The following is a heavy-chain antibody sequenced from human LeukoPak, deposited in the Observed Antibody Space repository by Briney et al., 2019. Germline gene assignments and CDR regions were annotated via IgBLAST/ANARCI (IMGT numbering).Heavy chain of an antibody. V-gene: IGHV1-69*13. J-gene: IGHJ4*02. CDR3: ASSKDYHDSSGYARTLDY. CDR2: IIPIFGTA. Sequence: SVKVSCKTSGGTFRSYAISWVRQAPGQGLEWMGGIIPIFGTANYAQKFQGRVTIIADESTSTAYMELSSLRSEDTAIYYCASSKDYHDSSGYARTLDYWGQGTLVTVSS. D-gene: IGHD3-22*01. CDR1: GGTFRSYA.